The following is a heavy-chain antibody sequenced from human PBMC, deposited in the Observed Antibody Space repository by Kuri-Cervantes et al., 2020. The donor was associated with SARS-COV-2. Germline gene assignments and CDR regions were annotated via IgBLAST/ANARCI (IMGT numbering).Heavy chain of an antibody. Sequence: SETLSLTCAFYGESFSGYYWNWIRQSPGKGLEWIGEVNHRGSTNYNPSLKSRVTISVDRSKNQFSLKLSSVTAADTAVYYCARADNGANWFDPWGQGTLVTVSS. CDR2: VNHRGST. J-gene: IGHJ5*02. V-gene: IGHV4-34*01. CDR1: GESFSGYY. D-gene: IGHD1-14*01. CDR3: ARADNGANWFDP.